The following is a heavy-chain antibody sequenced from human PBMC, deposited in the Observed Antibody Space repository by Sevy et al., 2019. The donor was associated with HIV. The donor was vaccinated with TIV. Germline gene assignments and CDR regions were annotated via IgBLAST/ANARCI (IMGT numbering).Heavy chain of an antibody. J-gene: IGHJ4*02. V-gene: IGHV3-33*01. CDR2: IWYDGSNK. CDR3: ARGEYYDFWSGYYPRGRFSSLMPLYYFDY. Sequence: GGSLRLSCAASGFTFSSYGMHWVRQAPGKGLEWVAVIWYDGSNKYYADSVKGRFTISRDNSKKTLYLQMNSLRAEDTAVYYCARGEYYDFWSGYYPRGRFSSLMPLYYFDYWGQGTLVTVSS. CDR1: GFTFSSYG. D-gene: IGHD3-3*01.